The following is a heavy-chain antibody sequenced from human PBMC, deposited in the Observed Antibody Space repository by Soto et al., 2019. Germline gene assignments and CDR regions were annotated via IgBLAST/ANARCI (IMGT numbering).Heavy chain of an antibody. Sequence: EEQLVESGGGLVQSGGSLRLSCAASEFTFSSYWMHWVRQAPGKGLVWVSRIDNDGRGTIYADSVKGRFTVTRDNTKTTLYLQMNSLRDEDTAVYYCSRVGFNHGFEIWGQGTMVTVSS. V-gene: IGHV3-74*01. CDR2: IDNDGRGT. CDR3: SRVGFNHGFEI. J-gene: IGHJ3*02. CDR1: EFTFSSYW.